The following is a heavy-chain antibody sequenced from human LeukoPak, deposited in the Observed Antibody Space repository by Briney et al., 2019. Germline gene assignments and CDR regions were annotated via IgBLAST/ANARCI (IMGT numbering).Heavy chain of an antibody. V-gene: IGHV1-69*05. CDR2: IIPIFGTA. J-gene: IGHJ5*02. D-gene: IGHD2-15*01. Sequence: ASVKVSCKASGGTFSSYAISWVRQAPGQGLEWMGRIIPIFGTANYAQKFQGRVTITTDESTSTAYMELSSLRSEDTAVYYCAREAGEVGAAIASWVDPWGRGTLVTVSS. CDR1: GGTFSSYA. CDR3: AREAGEVGAAIASWVDP.